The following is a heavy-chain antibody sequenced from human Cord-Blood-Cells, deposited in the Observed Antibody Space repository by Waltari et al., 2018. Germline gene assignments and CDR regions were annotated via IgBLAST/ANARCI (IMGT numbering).Heavy chain of an antibody. D-gene: IGHD1-26*01. Sequence: EVQLVESGGGLVKPGGSLRLSCAASGSTFSSYSMNWVRQAPGKGLEWVSSISSSSSYIYYADSVKGRFTISRDNAKNSLYLQMNSLRAEDTAAYYCAISGDSGSYYFDYWGQGTLVTVSS. CDR3: AISGDSGSYYFDY. CDR2: ISSSSSYI. V-gene: IGHV3-21*01. CDR1: GSTFSSYS. J-gene: IGHJ4*02.